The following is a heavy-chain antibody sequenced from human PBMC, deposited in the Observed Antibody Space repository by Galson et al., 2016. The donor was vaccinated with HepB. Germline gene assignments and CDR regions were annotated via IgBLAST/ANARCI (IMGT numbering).Heavy chain of an antibody. V-gene: IGHV4-39*01. J-gene: IGHJ5*02. D-gene: IGHD4-17*01. CDR1: DGSISSSSFS. Sequence: ETLSLTCTVSDGSISSSSFSWGWVRQPPGKGLEWIGTVYRRKTYYNPSLAGRVTISVGMSTDLFSLKLTGLRADDTAVYYCTGGLIRNGDHVSWGQGTLVTVSS. CDR2: VYRRKT. CDR3: TGGLIRNGDHVS.